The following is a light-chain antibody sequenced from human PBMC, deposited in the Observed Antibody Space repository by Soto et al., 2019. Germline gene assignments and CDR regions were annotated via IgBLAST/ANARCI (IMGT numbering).Light chain of an antibody. J-gene: IGKJ1*01. V-gene: IGKV3-11*01. Sequence: EIVLTQSPATLSLSPGERATLSCRASQSVSSYLAWYQQKPGQAPRLLIYDASNRATGIPARFSGSGSGTEFTLTISSLQSEDFAVYYCQQYNNWPRGTFGQGTKVDI. CDR3: QQYNNWPRGT. CDR1: QSVSSY. CDR2: DAS.